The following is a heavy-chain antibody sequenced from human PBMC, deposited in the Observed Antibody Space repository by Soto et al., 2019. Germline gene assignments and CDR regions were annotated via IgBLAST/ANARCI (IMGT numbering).Heavy chain of an antibody. CDR3: ARDQRGYSYGIDY. V-gene: IGHV3-30-3*01. D-gene: IGHD5-18*01. CDR2: ISYDGSNK. CDR1: GFTFSSYA. Sequence: QVQLVESGGGVVQPGRSLRLSCAASGFTFSSYAMHWVRQAPGKGLEWVAVISYDGSNKYYADSVKGRFTISRDNSKNTLYLQMTSLRAEDTAVYYCARDQRGYSYGIDYWGQGTLVTVSS. J-gene: IGHJ4*02.